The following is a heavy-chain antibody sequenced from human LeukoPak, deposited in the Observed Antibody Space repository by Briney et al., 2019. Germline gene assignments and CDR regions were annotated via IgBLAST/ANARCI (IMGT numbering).Heavy chain of an antibody. J-gene: IGHJ5*02. CDR1: GGTFSSYA. D-gene: IGHD4-17*01. Sequence: VASVKVSCKASGGTFSSYAISWVRQAPGQGLEWMGGIIPIFGTANYAQKFQGRVTITTDESTRTVYLELTSLTSDDTAVYYCARDVHGDYGSGWFDPWGQGTLVSVSS. V-gene: IGHV1-69*05. CDR3: ARDVHGDYGSGWFDP. CDR2: IIPIFGTA.